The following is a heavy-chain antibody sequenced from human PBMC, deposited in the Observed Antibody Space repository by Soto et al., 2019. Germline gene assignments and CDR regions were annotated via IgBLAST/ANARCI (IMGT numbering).Heavy chain of an antibody. J-gene: IGHJ4*02. Sequence: GGSLRLSCAASGFTFSSYVMHWVRQAPGKGLEWVAVISYDGDNKYYADSVKGRFTISRDNSKNTLFLQMNSLRVDDTAVYYCARDRRGSSGWYGGGDYWGQGTLVTVSS. CDR3: ARDRRGSSGWYGGGDY. CDR1: GFTFSSYV. V-gene: IGHV3-30-3*01. CDR2: ISYDGDNK. D-gene: IGHD6-19*01.